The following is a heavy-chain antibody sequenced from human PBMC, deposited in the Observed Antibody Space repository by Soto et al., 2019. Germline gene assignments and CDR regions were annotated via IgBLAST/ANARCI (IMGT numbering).Heavy chain of an antibody. CDR1: GFTFSSYA. CDR2: ISYDGSNK. Sequence: QVQLVESGGGVVQPGRSLRLSCAASGFTFSSYAMHWVRQAPGKGLEWVAVISYDGSNKYYADSVKGRFTISRDNSKHTLYLQMNSLRAEDTAVYYCARDAFPLRYNYYYYGMDVWGQGTTVTVSS. CDR3: ARDAFPLRYNYYYYGMDV. J-gene: IGHJ6*02. V-gene: IGHV3-30-3*01. D-gene: IGHD2-2*02.